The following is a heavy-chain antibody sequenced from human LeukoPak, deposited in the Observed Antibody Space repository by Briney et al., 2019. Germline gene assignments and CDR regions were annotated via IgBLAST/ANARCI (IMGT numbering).Heavy chain of an antibody. J-gene: IGHJ4*02. CDR1: GGSISSSSYY. Sequence: SETLSLTCTVSGGSISSSSYYWGWIRQPPGKGPECIGSIYYSGRTYYNPSLKSRVTISLDTSKNQFSLRLRSVTAADTAVYYCARDPDSSGYYFDPYFDYWGQGTLVTVSS. V-gene: IGHV4-39*07. CDR3: ARDPDSSGYYFDPYFDY. CDR2: IYYSGRT. D-gene: IGHD3-22*01.